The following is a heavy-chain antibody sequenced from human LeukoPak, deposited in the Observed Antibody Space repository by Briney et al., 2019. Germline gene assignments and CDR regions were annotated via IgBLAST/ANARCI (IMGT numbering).Heavy chain of an antibody. CDR1: GGSISSGSYY. J-gene: IGHJ5*02. D-gene: IGHD3-10*01. Sequence: SETLSLTCTVSGGSISSGSYYWSWIRQPAGKGLEWIGRIYTSGSTNYNPSLKSRVTISVDTSKNQFSLKLSSVTAADTAVYYCARSDPITMVRGVISWFDPWGQGTLVTVSS. V-gene: IGHV4-61*02. CDR2: IYTSGST. CDR3: ARSDPITMVRGVISWFDP.